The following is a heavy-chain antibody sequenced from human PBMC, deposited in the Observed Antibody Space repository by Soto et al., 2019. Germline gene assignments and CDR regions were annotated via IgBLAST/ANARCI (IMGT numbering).Heavy chain of an antibody. CDR1: GGSISSYY. CDR2: IYYSGST. D-gene: IGHD1-26*01. Sequence: SETLSLTCTVSGGSISSYYLSWIRQPPGKGLEWIGYIYYSGSTNYNPSLKSRVTISVDTSKNQFSLKLSSVTAADTAVYYCARDIAGAKAGFDYWGQGTLVTVS. J-gene: IGHJ4*02. CDR3: ARDIAGAKAGFDY. V-gene: IGHV4-59*01.